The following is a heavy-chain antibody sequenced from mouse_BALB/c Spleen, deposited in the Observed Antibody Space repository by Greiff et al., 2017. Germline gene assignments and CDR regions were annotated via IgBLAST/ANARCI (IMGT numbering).Heavy chain of an antibody. V-gene: IGHV3-8*02. CDR2: ISYSGST. Sequence: VQLQQSGPSLVKPSQTLSLTCSVTGDSITSGYWNWIRKFPGNKLEYMGYISYSGSTYYNPSLKSRISITRDTSKNQYYLQLNSVTTEDTATYYCARTTMITTIAMDYWGQGTSVTVSS. J-gene: IGHJ4*01. CDR1: GDSITSGY. D-gene: IGHD2-4*01. CDR3: ARTTMITTIAMDY.